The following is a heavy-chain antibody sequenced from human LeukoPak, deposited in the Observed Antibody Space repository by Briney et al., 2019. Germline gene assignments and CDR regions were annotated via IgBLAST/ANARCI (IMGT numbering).Heavy chain of an antibody. CDR2: ISYDGSNK. J-gene: IGHJ5*02. CDR1: GFTFSSYG. D-gene: IGHD3-10*01. CDR3: AKDSGGSWFDP. Sequence: PGGSLRLSCAASGFTFSSYGMHWVRQAPGKGLEWVAVISYDGSNKYYADSVKGRFTLSRDNSKNTLYLQMNSLRAEDTAVYYCAKDSGGSWFDPWGQGTLVTVSS. V-gene: IGHV3-30*18.